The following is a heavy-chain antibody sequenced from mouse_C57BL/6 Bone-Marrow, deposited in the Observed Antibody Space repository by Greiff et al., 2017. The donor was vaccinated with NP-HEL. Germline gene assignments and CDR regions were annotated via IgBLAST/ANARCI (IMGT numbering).Heavy chain of an antibody. D-gene: IGHD2-3*01. CDR3: ARRGYDGYLDY. CDR1: GFTFSDYG. J-gene: IGHJ2*01. Sequence: EVQLQQSGGGLVQPGGSLKLSCAASGFTFSDYGMAWVRQAPRKGPEWVAFISNLAYSIYYADTVTGRFTISRENAKNTLYLEMSSLRSEDTAMYYCARRGYDGYLDYWGQGTTLTVSS. V-gene: IGHV5-15*01. CDR2: ISNLAYSI.